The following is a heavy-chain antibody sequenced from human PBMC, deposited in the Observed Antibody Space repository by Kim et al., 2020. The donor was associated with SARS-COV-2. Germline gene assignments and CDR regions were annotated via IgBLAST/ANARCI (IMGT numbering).Heavy chain of an antibody. J-gene: IGHJ2*01. V-gene: IGHV4-59*13. CDR1: GGSISSYY. CDR3: ARDTGDQWYFDL. Sequence: SETLSLTCTVSGGSISSYYWSWIRQPPGKGLEWIGYIYYSGSTNYNPSLKSRVTISVDTSKNQFSLKLSSVTAADTAVYYCARDTGDQWYFDLWGRGTLVTGSS. D-gene: IGHD3-10*01. CDR2: IYYSGST.